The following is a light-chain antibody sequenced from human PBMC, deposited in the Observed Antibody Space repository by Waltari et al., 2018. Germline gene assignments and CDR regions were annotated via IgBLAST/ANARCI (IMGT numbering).Light chain of an antibody. Sequence: SVLYSSNNKNYLAWYQQKPGQPPKLLIYWASTRESGVPDRFSGSGSGTDFTLTSSSLQAEDVAVYYCQQYYSTPPTFGGGTKVEIK. J-gene: IGKJ4*01. CDR2: WAS. V-gene: IGKV4-1*01. CDR3: QQYYSTPPT. CDR1: SVLYSSNNKNY.